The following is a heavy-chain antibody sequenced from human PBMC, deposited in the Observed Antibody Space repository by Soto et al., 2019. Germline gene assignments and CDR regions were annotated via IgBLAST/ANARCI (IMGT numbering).Heavy chain of an antibody. V-gene: IGHV1-69*13. D-gene: IGHD6-19*01. J-gene: IGHJ4*02. CDR3: AREQAVAGPGYFDY. Sequence: SVKVSCKASGGTFSSYAISWVRQAPGQGLEWMGGIIPIFGTANYAQKFQGRVTITADESTSTAYMELSSLGSEDTAVYYCAREQAVAGPGYFDYWGQGTLVTVSS. CDR1: GGTFSSYA. CDR2: IIPIFGTA.